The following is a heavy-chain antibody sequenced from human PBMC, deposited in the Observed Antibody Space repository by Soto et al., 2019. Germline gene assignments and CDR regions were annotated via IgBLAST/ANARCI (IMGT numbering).Heavy chain of an antibody. CDR2: MHYTGFS. D-gene: IGHD3-3*01. CDR3: ARGNLRFLEWLLSGSLNFDY. J-gene: IGHJ4*02. Sequence: PSETLSLTCSFSGDSVTSHYLTWIRQSPEKGLEWIGYMHYTGFSHYNPSLRSRLTISVDRSKNQFTLELTSVTVADTAVYYCARGNLRFLEWLLSGSLNFDYWGQGTLVTVSS. CDR1: GDSVTSHY. V-gene: IGHV4-59*02.